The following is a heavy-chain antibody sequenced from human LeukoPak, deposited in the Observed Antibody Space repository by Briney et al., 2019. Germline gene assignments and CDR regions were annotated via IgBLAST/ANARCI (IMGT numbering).Heavy chain of an antibody. V-gene: IGHV1-24*01. D-gene: IGHD6-13*01. J-gene: IGHJ4*02. Sequence: ASVKVSCKVSGYTLTELSMHWVRQAPGKGLEWMGGFDPEDGETIYAQKFQGRVTMTEDTSTDTAYMELSSLRSEDAAVYYCATRESGEGSSWFYFDYWGQGTLVTVSS. CDR3: ATRESGEGSSWFYFDY. CDR1: GYTLTELS. CDR2: FDPEDGET.